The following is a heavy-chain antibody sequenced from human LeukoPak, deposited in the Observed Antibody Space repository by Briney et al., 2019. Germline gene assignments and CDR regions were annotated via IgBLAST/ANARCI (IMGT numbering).Heavy chain of an antibody. CDR2: IKSKSEGGTP. D-gene: IGHD3-9*01. CDR1: GFRFSNAW. V-gene: IGHV3-15*01. J-gene: IGHJ3*02. CDR3: TVDNDTVTGYYRGAFDI. Sequence: PGGSLRLSCAASGFRFSNAWMSWVRQAPGKGLEWVGRIKSKSEGGTPDYAAPVEGRFTISRDDSKNTLYLHMNSLKTEDTAVHFCTVDNDTVTGYYRGAFDIWGQGTKVTVS.